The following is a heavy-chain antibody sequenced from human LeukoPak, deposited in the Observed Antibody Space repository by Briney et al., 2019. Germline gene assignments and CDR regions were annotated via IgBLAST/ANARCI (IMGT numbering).Heavy chain of an antibody. CDR3: ARQGSTVGATYYYYYYMDV. CDR1: GFTFSSYW. CDR2: IKQDGSEK. Sequence: GGSLRLSCAASGFTFSSYWMSWVRQAPGKGLEWVANIKQDGSEKYYVDSVKGRFTISRDNAKNSLYLQMNSLRAEDTAVYYCARQGSTVGATYYYYYYMDVWGKGTTVTVSS. J-gene: IGHJ6*03. V-gene: IGHV3-7*01. D-gene: IGHD1-26*01.